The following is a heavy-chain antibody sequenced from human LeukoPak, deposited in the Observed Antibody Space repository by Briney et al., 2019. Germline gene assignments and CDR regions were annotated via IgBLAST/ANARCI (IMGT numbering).Heavy chain of an antibody. D-gene: IGHD2-8*02. V-gene: IGHV3-53*04. Sequence: GGSLRLSCAASGFTVSSNYMSWVRQAPGKGLEWVSVIYSGGSTYYADSVEGRFTISRHNSKNTLYLQMNSLRAEDTAVYYCARWGTGYFDYWGQGTLVTVSS. J-gene: IGHJ4*02. CDR3: ARWGTGYFDY. CDR1: GFTVSSNY. CDR2: IYSGGST.